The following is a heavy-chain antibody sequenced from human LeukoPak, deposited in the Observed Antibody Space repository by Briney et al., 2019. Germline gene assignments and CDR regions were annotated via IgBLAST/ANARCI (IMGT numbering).Heavy chain of an antibody. CDR2: IYPGDSDT. CDR3: ARRSTIAARFFDP. J-gene: IGHJ5*02. Sequence: GESLKISCKGSGYSFTNYWSAWVRQMPGKGLEWMGIIYPGDSDTIYSPSFRGQVTISVDRSFNAAYMQWSSLKASDTAMYYCARRSTIAARFFDPWGRGTVVSVSS. V-gene: IGHV5-51*01. D-gene: IGHD6-6*01. CDR1: GYSFTNYW.